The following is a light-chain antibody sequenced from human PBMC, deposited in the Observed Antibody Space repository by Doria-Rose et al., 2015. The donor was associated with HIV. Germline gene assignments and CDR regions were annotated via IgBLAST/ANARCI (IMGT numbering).Light chain of an antibody. Sequence: IRLTQSPSSLSASVGDRVTITCRASQGIISSLAWYQHKPGRPPKLLIFAVSKLASGAPSRFTGSGSGTDFPLTINNLQPEDFATYYCQHFHSCPHGTVGQGTRLEI. V-gene: IGKV1-13*02. CDR3: QHFHSCPHGT. J-gene: IGKJ5*01. CDR2: AVS. CDR1: QGIISS.